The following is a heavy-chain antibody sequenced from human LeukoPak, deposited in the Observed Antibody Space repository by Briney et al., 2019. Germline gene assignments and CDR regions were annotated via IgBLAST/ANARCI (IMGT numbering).Heavy chain of an antibody. D-gene: IGHD6-25*01. CDR1: GYSFTSYW. V-gene: IGHV5-51*01. CDR2: IYPGDSDT. J-gene: IGHJ4*02. CDR3: ATYPMRPIRAFDY. Sequence: KTGESLKISCKGSGYSFTSYWIGWVRQMPGKGLEWMGIIYPGDSDTRYSPSFLGQVTISADKSIGTAYLHWSSLKASDTAMYYCATYPMRPIRAFDYWGQGTLVTVSS.